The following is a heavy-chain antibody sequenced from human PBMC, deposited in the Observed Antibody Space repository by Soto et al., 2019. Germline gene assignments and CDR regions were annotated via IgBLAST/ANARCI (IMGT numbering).Heavy chain of an antibody. D-gene: IGHD3-22*01. CDR3: ARGDSRGYYPRHFDY. CDR2: IWYDGSNR. Sequence: QAQLVESGGDVVQPGRSLRLSCVASGFTFSRFGMHWVRQASGKWLEWVAGIWYDGSNRLYADSVRGRFTISRDDSKNTVYLQMISLRAEDTAVYYCARGDSRGYYPRHFDYWCPGTLVTVSS. J-gene: IGHJ4*02. V-gene: IGHV3-33*01. CDR1: GFTFSRFG.